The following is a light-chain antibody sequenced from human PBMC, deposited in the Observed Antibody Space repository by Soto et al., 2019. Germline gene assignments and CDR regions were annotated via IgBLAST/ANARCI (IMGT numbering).Light chain of an antibody. V-gene: IGLV2-14*01. CDR3: SSYTSSIL. J-gene: IGLJ2*01. CDR2: DVS. CDR1: SSDVGGYNY. Sequence: QSALTQPASVSGSPGQSITISCTGTSSDVGGYNYVSWYQQHPGKAPKLMIYDVSNRPSGVSNRFSGSKSGNTASLTISGLQAEDDADYYCSSYTSSILFGGGTKLTVL.